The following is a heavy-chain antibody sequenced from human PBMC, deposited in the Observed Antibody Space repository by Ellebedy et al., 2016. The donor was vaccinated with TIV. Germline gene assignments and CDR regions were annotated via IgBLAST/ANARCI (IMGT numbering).Heavy chain of an antibody. V-gene: IGHV4-39*01. CDR1: GGSISSRNYF. CDR2: ISYTGST. D-gene: IGHD3-10*01. Sequence: SETLSLTXTVSGGSISSRNYFWGWIRQPPGKGLEWFGSISYTGSTNSNPSLRSRVTISVDTSKKQFSLKMNSVTASDTALYYCARGSMWFGELATYYYAMDVWGQGTTVTVSS. J-gene: IGHJ6*02. CDR3: ARGSMWFGELATYYYAMDV.